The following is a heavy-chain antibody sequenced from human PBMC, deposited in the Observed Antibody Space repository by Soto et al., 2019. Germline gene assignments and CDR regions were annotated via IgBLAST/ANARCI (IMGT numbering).Heavy chain of an antibody. Sequence: QVQLVQSGAEVKKPGSSVKVSCKASGGTFSSYAISWVRQAPGQGLEWMGGIIPIFGTANYAQKFQGRVTLTADESTSTAYMELCSVRSEDTAVYYCARGTGYCISTSCYYVSDYWGQGALVTVSS. D-gene: IGHD2-2*01. CDR2: IIPIFGTA. V-gene: IGHV1-69*12. CDR3: ARGTGYCISTSCYYVSDY. J-gene: IGHJ4*02. CDR1: GGTFSSYA.